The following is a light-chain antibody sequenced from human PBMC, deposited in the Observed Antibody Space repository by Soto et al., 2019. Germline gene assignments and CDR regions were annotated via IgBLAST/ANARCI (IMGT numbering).Light chain of an antibody. J-gene: IGKJ2*01. CDR2: GAS. V-gene: IGKV3-15*01. Sequence: EIVMTQSPATLSVSPGERATLSCRASQSVSSNLAWYQQQPGQAPRLLIYGASTRATGIPARFSGSGSGTEFTLTISSLQSEDVADYYCQHCSDWVKTFGQGTKLEIK. CDR1: QSVSSN. CDR3: QHCSDWVKT.